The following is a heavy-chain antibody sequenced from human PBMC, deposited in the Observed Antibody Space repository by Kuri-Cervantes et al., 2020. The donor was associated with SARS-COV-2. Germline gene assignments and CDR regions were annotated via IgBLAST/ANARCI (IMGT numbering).Heavy chain of an antibody. V-gene: IGHV1-18*01. Sequence: ASVKVSCKASGYTFTSYGISWVRQAPGQGLEWMGWISAYNGNTNYAQKLQGRVTITTDTSTSTAYMELRSLRSDDTAVYYCARGDIHLGYCSSTSCDYYFDYWGQGTLVTVSS. CDR1: GYTFTSYG. D-gene: IGHD2-2*01. CDR2: ISAYNGNT. CDR3: ARGDIHLGYCSSTSCDYYFDY. J-gene: IGHJ4*02.